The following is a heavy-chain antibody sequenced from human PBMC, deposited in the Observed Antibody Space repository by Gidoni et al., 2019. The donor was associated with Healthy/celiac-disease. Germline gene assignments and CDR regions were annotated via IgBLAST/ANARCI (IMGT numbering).Heavy chain of an antibody. CDR3: ARLLGYCSSTSCYSYYYYGMDV. J-gene: IGHJ6*02. CDR1: GGSISSSSYY. D-gene: IGHD2-2*01. CDR2: IYYSGST. Sequence: QLQLQESGPGLVKPSETLSLTCTVSGGSISSSSYYWGWIGQPPGKGLEWIGSIYYSGSTYYNPSLKSRVTISVDTSKNQFSLKLSSVTAADTAVYYCARLLGYCSSTSCYSYYYYGMDVWGQGTTATVSS. V-gene: IGHV4-39*01.